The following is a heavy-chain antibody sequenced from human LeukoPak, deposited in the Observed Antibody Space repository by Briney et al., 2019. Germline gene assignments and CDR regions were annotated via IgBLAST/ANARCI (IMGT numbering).Heavy chain of an antibody. Sequence: GESLKISCKGSGYSFTSYWIGWVRQMPGKGLEWMGIIYPGDSDTRYSPSFQGQVTISADKSISTAYLQWSSLKVSDTAMYYCARATVVTRGYFDYWGQGTLVTVSS. CDR2: IYPGDSDT. CDR3: ARATVVTRGYFDY. J-gene: IGHJ4*02. CDR1: GYSFTSYW. V-gene: IGHV5-51*01. D-gene: IGHD4-23*01.